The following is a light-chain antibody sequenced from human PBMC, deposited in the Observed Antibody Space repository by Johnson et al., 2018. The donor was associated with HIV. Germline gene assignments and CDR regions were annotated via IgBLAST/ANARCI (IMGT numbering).Light chain of an antibody. Sequence: QSVLTQPPSVSAAPGQKVTISCSGSSSNIGNNYVSWYKQLPGTAPKLLIYENNKRRSGIPDRFSGSKSGTSATLGITGLQTGDEADYYCGTWDSSLRVGFFGTGTKVTVL. J-gene: IGLJ1*01. V-gene: IGLV1-51*02. CDR2: ENN. CDR3: GTWDSSLRVGF. CDR1: SSNIGNNY.